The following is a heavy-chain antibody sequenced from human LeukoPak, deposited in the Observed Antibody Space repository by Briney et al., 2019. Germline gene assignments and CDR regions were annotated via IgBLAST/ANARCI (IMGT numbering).Heavy chain of an antibody. V-gene: IGHV4-34*01. CDR2: INHSGSS. CDR3: ARGEDGDYYFQH. J-gene: IGHJ1*01. D-gene: IGHD4-17*01. CDR1: GGSFSGYY. Sequence: PSETLSLTCAVYGGSFSGYYWSWIRQPPGKGLEWIGEINHSGSSNYNPSLKSRVTISVDTSKNQFSLKLSSVTAADTAVYCCARGEDGDYYFQHWGQGTLVTVSS.